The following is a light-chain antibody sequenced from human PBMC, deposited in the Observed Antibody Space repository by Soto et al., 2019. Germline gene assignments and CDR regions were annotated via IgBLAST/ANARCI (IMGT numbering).Light chain of an antibody. CDR1: QSVRSN. CDR3: QQYNNWPLT. V-gene: IGKV3-15*01. CDR2: GAS. J-gene: IGKJ4*01. Sequence: EIVMTQSPATLSVSPGERATLSCRASQSVRSNLAWYQQKPGQAPRLLIYGASTRATGIPARFSGSGSGPEFTLAISSLLSEDSAVYYCQQYNNWPLTFGGGTKVEIK.